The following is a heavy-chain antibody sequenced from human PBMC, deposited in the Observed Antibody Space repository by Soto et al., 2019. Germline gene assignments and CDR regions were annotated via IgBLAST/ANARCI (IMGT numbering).Heavy chain of an antibody. J-gene: IGHJ5*02. V-gene: IGHV4-61*01. CDR1: DGSVSSGIYY. CDR3: ARAKGRPKILGGLIATGFAP. D-gene: IGHD3-16*02. CDR2: IDNSGST. Sequence: SETLSLTCTVSDGSVSSGIYYWSWIRQPPGKGLEWIGYIDNSGSTTYSPSLKSRVTISLDTSKNQFSLKLSSVIAADSAVYYFARAKGRPKILGGLIATGFAPWGKGTLVTVSS.